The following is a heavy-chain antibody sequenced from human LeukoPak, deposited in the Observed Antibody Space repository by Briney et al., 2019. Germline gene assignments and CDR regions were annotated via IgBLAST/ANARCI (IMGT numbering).Heavy chain of an antibody. CDR1: GFSFSNYW. V-gene: IGHV3-7*01. CDR3: AREWYQSSGWGN. J-gene: IGHJ4*01. CDR2: INQDGSVS. D-gene: IGHD6-19*01. Sequence: PGGSLRLSCEPSGFSFSNYWMTWARQPPGKGREWVANINQDGSVSHQVDSAKGQFNISRDNGKISMYLQMNGLRGEDTGVYYCAREWYQSSGWGNWGQGTLVTVSA.